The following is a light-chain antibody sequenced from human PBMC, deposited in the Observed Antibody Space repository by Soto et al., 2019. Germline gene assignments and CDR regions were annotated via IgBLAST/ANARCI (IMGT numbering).Light chain of an antibody. V-gene: IGKV4-1*01. CDR3: EQYFRPWT. J-gene: IGKJ1*01. CDR1: QSVLYSSNNKNY. CDR2: WAS. Sequence: DIVMTQSPDSLAVSLGERATINCKSSQSVLYSSNNKNYLAWYQQKPGQPPKLLIYWASTRESGVPDRFSGSGSGTDFTLSISGLQGEDVAVYDCEQYFRPWTFGQGTKVEIK.